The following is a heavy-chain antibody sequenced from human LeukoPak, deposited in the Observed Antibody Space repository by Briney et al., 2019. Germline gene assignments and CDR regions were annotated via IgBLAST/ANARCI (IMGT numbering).Heavy chain of an antibody. V-gene: IGHV4-38-2*01. Sequence: SETLSLTCVVSGYSISSGYYWGRIRQPPGKGLEWIGSIFHSGITYYIPSLKSRVTISVDTSKNQFSLKLSSVTAADTAVYYRARVRSRSLDYWGQGTLVTVSS. CDR2: IFHSGIT. CDR3: ARVRSRSLDY. CDR1: GYSISSGYY. J-gene: IGHJ4*02.